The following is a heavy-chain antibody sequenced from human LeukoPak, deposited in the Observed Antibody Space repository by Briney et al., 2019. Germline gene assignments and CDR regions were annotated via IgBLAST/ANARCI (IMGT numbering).Heavy chain of an antibody. J-gene: IGHJ4*02. CDR2: ISFDGSNR. Sequence: QPGKSLRLSCAASGFTFNNYGMHWVRQAPGTGLEWVAVISFDGSNRYYADSVKGRFTISRDNSKNTLYLQMNSLRAEDTAVYYCARDSSGSYRDFDYWGQGTLVTVSS. D-gene: IGHD3-22*01. V-gene: IGHV3-30*03. CDR1: GFTFNNYG. CDR3: ARDSSGSYRDFDY.